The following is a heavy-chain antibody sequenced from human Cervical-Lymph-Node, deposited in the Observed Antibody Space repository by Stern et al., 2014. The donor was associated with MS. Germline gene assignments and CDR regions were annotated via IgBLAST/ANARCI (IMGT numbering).Heavy chain of an antibody. V-gene: IGHV2-5*02. CDR3: AHTLSGRRYYYYGMDV. CDR2: IYWDDDR. D-gene: IGHD1-26*01. CDR1: GFSLSTSGVG. Sequence: QVTLKESGPTLVKPTQTLTLTCTFSGFSLSTSGVGVGWIRQPPGQALEWLALIYWDDDRRYRPSLRSRLTITKDTSKNQVVLTMTNMDPVDTATYYCAHTLSGRRYYYYGMDVWGQGTTVTVSS. J-gene: IGHJ6*02.